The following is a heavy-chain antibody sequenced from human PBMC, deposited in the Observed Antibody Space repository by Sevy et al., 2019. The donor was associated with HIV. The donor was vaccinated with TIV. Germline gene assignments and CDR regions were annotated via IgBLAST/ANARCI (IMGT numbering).Heavy chain of an antibody. CDR1: RFTFNTYA. D-gene: IGHD6-19*01. CDR2: ISYDGSNE. V-gene: IGHV3-30*04. CDR3: ARDGITSGWYRGYYFDY. Sequence: VGSLRLSCAASRFTFNTYAMHWVRQAPGKGLEWVAFISYDGSNEYYADSVNGRFTISRDNTKNTLYLQMNRLRAEDTAVYYCARDGITSGWYRGYYFDYWGQGTLVTVSS. J-gene: IGHJ4*02.